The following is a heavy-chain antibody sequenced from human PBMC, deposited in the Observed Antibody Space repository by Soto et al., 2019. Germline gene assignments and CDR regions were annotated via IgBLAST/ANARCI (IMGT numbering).Heavy chain of an antibody. D-gene: IGHD2-2*01. CDR1: GFTFITYW. J-gene: IGHJ4*02. V-gene: IGHV1-18*01. CDR3: ARDTSHYFDH. Sequence: GASVNVSCKASGFTFITYWMSWVRQAPGQGLEWMGWITPYNGKTNYAQKVQDRVTMTTDTSTGTAYLELRSLRSDDSGVYYCARDTSHYFDHWGQGTLVTVSS. CDR2: ITPYNGKT.